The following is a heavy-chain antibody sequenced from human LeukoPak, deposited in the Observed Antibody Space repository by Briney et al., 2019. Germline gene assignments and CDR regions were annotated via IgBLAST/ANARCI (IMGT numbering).Heavy chain of an antibody. Sequence: ASVKVSCKASGYTFTGYYMHWVRQAPGQGLEWMGWINPNSGGTNYAQKLQGRVTMTTDTSTSTAYMELRSLRSDDTAVYYCATIPDYYGSGSLTSFDYWGQGILVTVSS. CDR1: GYTFTGYY. CDR3: ATIPDYYGSGSLTSFDY. D-gene: IGHD3-10*01. V-gene: IGHV1-2*02. CDR2: INPNSGGT. J-gene: IGHJ4*02.